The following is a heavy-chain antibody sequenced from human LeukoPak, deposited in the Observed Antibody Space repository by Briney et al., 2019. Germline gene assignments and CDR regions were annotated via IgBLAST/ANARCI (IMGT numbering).Heavy chain of an antibody. CDR1: GYTFTTYD. D-gene: IGHD6-19*01. J-gene: IGHJ4*02. CDR2: MNPNSGYT. Sequence: ASVKVSCKTSGYTFTTYDINWVRQATGQGLEWMGWMNPNSGYTGYPQKFQARVTITRDTSISTAYMELSSLRSEDTAVYYCARVAGSIDYWGQGTLVTVSS. CDR3: ARVAGSIDY. V-gene: IGHV1-8*03.